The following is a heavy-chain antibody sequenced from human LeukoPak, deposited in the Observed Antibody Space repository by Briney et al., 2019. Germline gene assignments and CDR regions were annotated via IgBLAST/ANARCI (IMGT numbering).Heavy chain of an antibody. J-gene: IGHJ4*02. CDR1: GFTFSSYA. V-gene: IGHV3-23*01. D-gene: IGHD4-17*01. CDR2: ISGSGGST. CDR3: AKDYGDYVFYFDY. Sequence: GGSLSLSCAASGFTFSSYAMSGARRAPGKGLEWVSAISGSGGSTYYADSVKGRFTISRDNSKNTLYLQMNSLRAEDTAVYYCAKDYGDYVFYFDYWGQGTLVTVSS.